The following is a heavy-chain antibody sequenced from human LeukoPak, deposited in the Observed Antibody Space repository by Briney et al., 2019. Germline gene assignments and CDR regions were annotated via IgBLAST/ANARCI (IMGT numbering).Heavy chain of an antibody. J-gene: IGHJ4*02. V-gene: IGHV3-15*01. CDR2: IKSNTDGGTT. Sequence: GRSLRLSCAASGFTFSNAGMSWVRQAPGKGLEWVGRIKSNTDGGTTDYAAPVKGRFTISRDDSKNTLYLQMNSLKTEDTAVYYCTTARNLWGQGTLVTVSS. D-gene: IGHD2/OR15-2a*01. CDR3: TTARNL. CDR1: GFTFSNAG.